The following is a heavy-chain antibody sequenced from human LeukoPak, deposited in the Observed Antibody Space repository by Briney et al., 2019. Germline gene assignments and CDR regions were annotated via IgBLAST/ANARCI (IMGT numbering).Heavy chain of an antibody. CDR1: GFTFSSYS. CDR3: AELAITMIGGV. CDR2: ISSRSSPI. V-gene: IGHV3-48*04. D-gene: IGHD3-10*02. Sequence: GGSLRLSCAASGFTFSSYSMNWVRQAPGKGLEWVSYISSRSSPIYYADSVKGRFTISRDNAKNSLYLQMNSLRAEDTAVYYCAELAITMIGGVWGKGTTVTISS. J-gene: IGHJ6*04.